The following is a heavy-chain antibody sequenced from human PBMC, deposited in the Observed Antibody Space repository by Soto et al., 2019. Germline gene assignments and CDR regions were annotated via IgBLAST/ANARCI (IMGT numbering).Heavy chain of an antibody. CDR1: GFSVTANY. V-gene: IGHV3-53*01. J-gene: IGHJ4*02. Sequence: EVQVVESGGGLIQPGGSLRLSCEVSGFSVTANYMSWVRQAPEKGLEWVSVIYSGGSTYYVDSVKGRFSISRDISKNTLYLQMNSLRAGDTAVYYCHGYGYWGQGNLVTVSS. D-gene: IGHD5-12*01. CDR3: HGYGY. CDR2: IYSGGST.